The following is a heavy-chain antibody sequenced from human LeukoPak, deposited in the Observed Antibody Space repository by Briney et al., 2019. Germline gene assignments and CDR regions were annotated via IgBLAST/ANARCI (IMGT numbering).Heavy chain of an antibody. CDR1: GFTFSSYW. D-gene: IGHD2-2*01. CDR3: AREYCSSTSCSRYYYYYMDV. CDR2: IKQDGSEK. Sequence: PGGSLRLSCAASGFTFSSYWMSWVRYAPGKGLEWVANIKQDGSEKYYVDSVKGRFTISRDNAKNSLYLQMNSLRAEDTAVYYCAREYCSSTSCSRYYYYYMDVWGKGTTVTVSS. V-gene: IGHV3-7*01. J-gene: IGHJ6*03.